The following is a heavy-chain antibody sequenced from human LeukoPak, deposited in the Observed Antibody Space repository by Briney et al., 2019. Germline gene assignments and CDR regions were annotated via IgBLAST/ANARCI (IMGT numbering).Heavy chain of an antibody. CDR3: ATLISGWSLY. CDR1: GFPFSDYY. Sequence: TGGSLRLSCAASGFPFSDYYMTWIRQAPGKGLEWVSYISTSGTTIYYADSMKGRFTISRDNAKNSLYLQMNSLRAEDTAVYYCATLISGWSLYWGQGTLVTVSS. D-gene: IGHD6-19*01. V-gene: IGHV3-11*04. J-gene: IGHJ4*02. CDR2: ISTSGTTI.